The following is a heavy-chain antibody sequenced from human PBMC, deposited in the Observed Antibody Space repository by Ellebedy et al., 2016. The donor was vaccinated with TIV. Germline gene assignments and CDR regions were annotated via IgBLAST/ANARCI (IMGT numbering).Heavy chain of an antibody. CDR3: ARPALHGDYEAAY. Sequence: AASVKVSCKASGYTFTSFYMHWARQAPGQGLEWMGIINPSGGSTTYAQRFQGRVTMTSDTSTNTLYMELSSLRSEDTAVYYCARPALHGDYEAAYWGQGTLVIVSS. CDR1: GYTFTSFY. D-gene: IGHD4-17*01. V-gene: IGHV1-46*01. CDR2: INPSGGST. J-gene: IGHJ4*02.